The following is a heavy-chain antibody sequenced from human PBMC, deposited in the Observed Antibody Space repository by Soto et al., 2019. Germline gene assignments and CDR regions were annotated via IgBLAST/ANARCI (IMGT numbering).Heavy chain of an antibody. J-gene: IGHJ4*02. D-gene: IGHD2-15*01. V-gene: IGHV3-21*01. Sequence: EVQLVESGGGLVKPGGSLRLSCAASGFTFSSYSMNWVRQAPGKGLEWVSSISSSSSYIYYADSVKGRFTISRDNAKISLYLQMNSLRAEDTAVYYCARGYCSGGSCYYYFDYWGQGTLVTVSS. CDR3: ARGYCSGGSCYYYFDY. CDR2: ISSSSSYI. CDR1: GFTFSSYS.